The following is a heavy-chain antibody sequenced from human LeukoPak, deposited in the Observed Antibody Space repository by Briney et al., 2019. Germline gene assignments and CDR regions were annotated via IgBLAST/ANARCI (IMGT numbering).Heavy chain of an antibody. CDR2: ISSSSSYI. D-gene: IGHD5-12*01. Sequence: GGSLRLSCAASGFTFSSYSMNWVRQAPGKGLEWASSISSSSSYIYYADSVKGRFTISRDNAKNSLYLQMNSLRAEETAVYYCARYSGYDPIVNAFDIWGQGTMVTVSS. V-gene: IGHV3-21*01. CDR1: GFTFSSYS. J-gene: IGHJ3*02. CDR3: ARYSGYDPIVNAFDI.